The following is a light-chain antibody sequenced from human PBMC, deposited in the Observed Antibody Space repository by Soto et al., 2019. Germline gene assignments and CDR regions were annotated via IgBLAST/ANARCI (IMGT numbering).Light chain of an antibody. J-gene: IGKJ4*02. CDR1: QSVSSSY. CDR2: GAS. Sequence: EIVLTQSPGTLSLSPGERATLSCRASQSVSSSYLAWYQQKPGQAPRLLIYGASSRATGIPDRFSGSGSGTDLTLPISRLEPEDFAVYYCHQYDSAPLTFGGGTKVEIK. CDR3: HQYDSAPLT. V-gene: IGKV3-20*01.